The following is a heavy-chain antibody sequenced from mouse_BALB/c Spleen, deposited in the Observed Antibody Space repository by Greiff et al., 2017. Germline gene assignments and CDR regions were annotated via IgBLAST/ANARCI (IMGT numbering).Heavy chain of an antibody. V-gene: IGHV5-4*02. Sequence: DVMLVESGGGLVKPGGSLKLSCAASGFTFSDYYMYWVRQTPEKRLEWVATISDGGSCTYYPDSVKGRFTISRDNAKNNLYLQMSSLKSEDTAMYYCARDYGTYAMDYWGQGTSVTVSS. D-gene: IGHD1-1*01. CDR1: GFTFSDYY. J-gene: IGHJ4*01. CDR3: ARDYGTYAMDY. CDR2: ISDGGSCT.